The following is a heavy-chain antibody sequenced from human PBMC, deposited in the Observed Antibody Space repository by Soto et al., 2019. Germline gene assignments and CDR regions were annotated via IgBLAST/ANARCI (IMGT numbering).Heavy chain of an antibody. CDR3: ARGSYYYDSSGSFGSDAFDI. J-gene: IGHJ3*02. CDR1: GGTFSSYA. D-gene: IGHD3-22*01. V-gene: IGHV1-69*12. Sequence: QVQLVQSGAEVKKPGSSVKVSCKASGGTFSSYAISWVRQAPGQGLEWMGGIIPIFGTANYAQKFQGRVTITADESTSTAYMELSSLRSEDTAVYYCARGSYYYDSSGSFGSDAFDIWGQGTMVTVSS. CDR2: IIPIFGTA.